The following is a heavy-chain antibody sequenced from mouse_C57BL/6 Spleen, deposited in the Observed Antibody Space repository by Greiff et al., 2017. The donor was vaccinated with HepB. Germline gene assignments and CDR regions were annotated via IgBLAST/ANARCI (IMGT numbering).Heavy chain of an antibody. CDR3: ARDTTVGMDY. V-gene: IGHV1-82*01. CDR1: GYAFSSSW. J-gene: IGHJ4*01. CDR2: IYPGDGDT. D-gene: IGHD1-1*01. Sequence: QVQLKQSGPELVKPGASVKISCKASGYAFSSSWMNWVKQRPGKGLEWIGRIYPGDGDTNYNGKFKGKATLTADKSSSTAYMQLSSLTSEDSAVYFGARDTTVGMDYWGQGTSVTVSS.